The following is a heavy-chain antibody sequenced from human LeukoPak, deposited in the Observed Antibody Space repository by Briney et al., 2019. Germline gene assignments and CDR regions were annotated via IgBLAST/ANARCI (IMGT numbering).Heavy chain of an antibody. J-gene: IGHJ4*02. CDR1: GGSISSTSYY. Sequence: SETLSLTCTVSGGSISSTSYYWGWIRQPPGKGLEWIGSIYFSGSTYYNPSLKSRVTISVDMSKSQFSLKLSSVTAADTAVYYCARTNQDSSGYFDFDYWGQGALVTVSS. CDR2: IYFSGST. V-gene: IGHV4-39*07. CDR3: ARTNQDSSGYFDFDY. D-gene: IGHD3-22*01.